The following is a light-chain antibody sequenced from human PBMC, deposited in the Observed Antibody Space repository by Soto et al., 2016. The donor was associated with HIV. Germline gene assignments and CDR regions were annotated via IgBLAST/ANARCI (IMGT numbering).Light chain of an antibody. Sequence: SSELTQDPAVSVALGQTVRITCQGDSLRRYYASWYQQKPGQAPVLVIYGKNNRPSGIPDRFSGSSSGNTASLTITGAQAEDEADYYCNSRDNSSNHYVFGTGTKVTVL. V-gene: IGLV3-19*01. CDR3: NSRDNSSNHYV. CDR1: SLRRYY. CDR2: GKN. J-gene: IGLJ1*01.